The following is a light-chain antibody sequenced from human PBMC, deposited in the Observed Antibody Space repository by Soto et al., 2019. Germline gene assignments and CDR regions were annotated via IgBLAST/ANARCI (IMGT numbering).Light chain of an antibody. CDR1: QSISSW. V-gene: IGKV1-5*03. CDR3: QQYNSYPLT. CDR2: KAS. J-gene: IGKJ4*01. Sequence: DIQMTQSPSTLPASVGDRVTITCRASQSISSWLAWYQQKPWKSPRLLIYKASSLESGVPSWFSGSGSGTEFTLTISSMQPDDFATYYCQQYNSYPLTFGGGTKVEIK.